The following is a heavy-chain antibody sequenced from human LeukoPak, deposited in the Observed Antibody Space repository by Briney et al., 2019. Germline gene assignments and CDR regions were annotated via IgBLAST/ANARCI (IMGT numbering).Heavy chain of an antibody. J-gene: IGHJ4*02. V-gene: IGHV1-69*04. CDR1: GGTFSSYA. D-gene: IGHD2-2*01. CDR2: IIPILGIA. CDR3: ARDGRVGYCSSTSRYSSYFDY. Sequence: GASVKVSCTASGGTFSSYAISWVRQAPGQGLEWMGRIIPILGIANYAQKFQGRVTITADKSTSTAYMELSSLRSEDTAVYYCARDGRVGYCSSTSRYSSYFDYWGQGTLVTVSS.